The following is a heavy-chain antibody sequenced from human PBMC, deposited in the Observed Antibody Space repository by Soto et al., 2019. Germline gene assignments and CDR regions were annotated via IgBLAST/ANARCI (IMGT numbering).Heavy chain of an antibody. CDR2: ISGSGGST. CDR3: AKDASYDFWSGWLFDY. D-gene: IGHD3-3*01. V-gene: IGHV3-23*01. CDR1: GFTFSSYA. J-gene: IGHJ4*02. Sequence: GGSLRLSCAASGFTFSSYAMSWVRQAPGKGLEWVSAISGSGGSTYYADSVKGRFTISRDNSKNTLYLQMNSLRAEDTAVYYCAKDASYDFWSGWLFDYWGQGTLVTVSS.